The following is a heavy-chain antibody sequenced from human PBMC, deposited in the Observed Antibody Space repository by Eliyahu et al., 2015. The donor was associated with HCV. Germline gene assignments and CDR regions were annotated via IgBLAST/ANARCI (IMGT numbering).Heavy chain of an antibody. Sequence: EVQLVQSGAEVKKPGESLKISCKGSGXXFTSSWIGWWRQMPGKGLEWMGIIYPGDSDTRYSPSFQGQVTISADKSISTAYLQWSSLKASDTAMYYCARQVFVSVAGTNNYYYYGMDVWGQGTTVTVSS. CDR3: ARQVFVSVAGTNNYYYYGMDV. V-gene: IGHV5-51*01. CDR2: IYPGDSDT. CDR1: GXXFTSSW. J-gene: IGHJ6*02. D-gene: IGHD1-1*01.